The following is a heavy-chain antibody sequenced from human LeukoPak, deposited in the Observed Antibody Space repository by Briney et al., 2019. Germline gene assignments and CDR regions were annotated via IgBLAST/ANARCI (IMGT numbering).Heavy chain of an antibody. D-gene: IGHD2-2*01. CDR2: INTDGSST. V-gene: IGHV3-74*01. CDR1: GFTFSSYW. J-gene: IGHJ4*02. Sequence: AGGSLRLSCAASGFTFSSYWMHWVRQAPGKGLVWVSRINTDGSSTSYADSVKGRFTISRDNAKNTMSLQMNSLRAEDTAVYYCARAVVVPAATHFDYWGQGTLVTVSS. CDR3: ARAVVVPAATHFDY.